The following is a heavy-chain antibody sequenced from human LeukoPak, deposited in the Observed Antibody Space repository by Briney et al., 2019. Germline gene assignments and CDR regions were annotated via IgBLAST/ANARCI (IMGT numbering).Heavy chain of an antibody. CDR1: VFTFGTNS. Sequence: GGSLRLSCAGSVFTFGTNSMIWVRQAPGKGLEWVSSISRSGRDIYYADSVRGRFTISRDNARDSLYLQMHSLRVEDTAVYYCASGGEYLQRNDAPDMGRQGTMVTVSS. V-gene: IGHV3-21*01. CDR2: ISRSGRDI. J-gene: IGHJ3*02. CDR3: ASGGEYLQRNDAPDM. D-gene: IGHD4-17*01.